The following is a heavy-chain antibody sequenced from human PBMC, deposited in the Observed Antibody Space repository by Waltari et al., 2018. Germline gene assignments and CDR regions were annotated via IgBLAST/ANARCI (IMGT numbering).Heavy chain of an antibody. CDR3: AREGAEQWVVEDYGMDV. CDR1: GFKFSAYA. CDR2: IGSSSSFM. J-gene: IGHJ6*02. D-gene: IGHD6-19*01. V-gene: IGHV3-21*02. Sequence: EVQLVESGGGLVKPGGSLRLSCVASGFKFSAYAMNWVRQAPGKGLEWVSSIGSSSSFMDYADSVGGRFTVSRDNAKNTLYLQMDTLRAEDTAVYYCAREGAEQWVVEDYGMDVWGQGTTVTVSS.